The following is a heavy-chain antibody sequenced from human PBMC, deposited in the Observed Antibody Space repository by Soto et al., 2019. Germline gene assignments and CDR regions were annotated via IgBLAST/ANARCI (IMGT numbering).Heavy chain of an antibody. CDR2: FDPEDGET. Sequence: ASVTVSCKVSGYTLTELSMHWVRQAPGKGLEWMGGFDPEDGETIYAQKFQGRVTMTEDTSTDTAYMELSSLRSEDTAVYYCASVKPNSSSGDAFDIWGQGTMVTVSS. CDR3: ASVKPNSSSGDAFDI. J-gene: IGHJ3*02. D-gene: IGHD6-13*01. CDR1: GYTLTELS. V-gene: IGHV1-24*01.